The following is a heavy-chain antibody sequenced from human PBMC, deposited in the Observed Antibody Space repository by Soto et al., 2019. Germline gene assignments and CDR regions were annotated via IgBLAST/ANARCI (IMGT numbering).Heavy chain of an antibody. V-gene: IGHV1-18*01. D-gene: IGHD6-13*01. CDR3: ERDLPFSTSWEPIED. Sequence: GASVKVSCKASGYTFTSYGISWVRQAPGQGLEWKGWISAYNGNTDYAQKFQGRVTMTSDTSTSTAYMDLRSLRSDDTALYYCERDLPFSTSWEPIEDGGQGSLVTVSS. CDR2: ISAYNGNT. CDR1: GYTFTSYG. J-gene: IGHJ4*02.